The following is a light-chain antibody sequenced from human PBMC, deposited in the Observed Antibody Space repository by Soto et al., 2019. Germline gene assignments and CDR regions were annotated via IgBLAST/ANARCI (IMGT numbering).Light chain of an antibody. CDR1: QTISSW. CDR2: KAS. Sequence: DIQMTKSPSTLSGSVGDRVTITCRASQTISSWLAWYQQKPGKAPKLLIYKASTLKSGVPSRFSGSGSGTEFTLTISSLQPEDFATYYCLQHNSYPRTFGQGTKVDIK. CDR3: LQHNSYPRT. V-gene: IGKV1-5*03. J-gene: IGKJ1*01.